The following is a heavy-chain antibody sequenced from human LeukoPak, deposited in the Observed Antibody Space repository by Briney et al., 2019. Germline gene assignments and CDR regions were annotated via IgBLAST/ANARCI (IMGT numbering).Heavy chain of an antibody. CDR3: ARVGYCSGGSCHRYYYMDV. CDR2: ISSSSTI. V-gene: IGHV3-48*01. J-gene: IGHJ6*03. D-gene: IGHD2-15*01. CDR1: GFTFSSCA. Sequence: GGSLRLSCAASGFTFSSCAMNWVRQAPGKGLEWVSYISSSSTIYYADSVKGRFTISRDNAKNSLYLQMNSLRAEDTAVYYCARVGYCSGGSCHRYYYMDVWGKGTTVTVSS.